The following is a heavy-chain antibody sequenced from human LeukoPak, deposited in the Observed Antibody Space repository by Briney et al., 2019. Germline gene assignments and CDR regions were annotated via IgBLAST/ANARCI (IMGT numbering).Heavy chain of an antibody. J-gene: IGHJ4*02. CDR3: ARSEASL. Sequence: PGGSLRLSCAASGFTFSSYWMSWVRQAPGKGLEWVAVISDDGRNKYYADSVKGRFTISRDNSKNTLYLQMISLRPEDTAVFYCARSEASLWGQGTLVTVSS. CDR2: ISDDGRNK. V-gene: IGHV3-30*03. CDR1: GFTFSSYW.